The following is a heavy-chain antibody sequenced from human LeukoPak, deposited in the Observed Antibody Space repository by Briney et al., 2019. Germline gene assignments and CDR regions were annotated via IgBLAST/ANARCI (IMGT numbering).Heavy chain of an antibody. Sequence: SVKVSCKTSGGTFTSYAITWVRQAPGQGLEWMGKIIPISGTTNYAQKFQGRVTFTADESTSTAYMELSSLRSEDTALYYCARKLRLGGNWFDPWGQGTLVTVS. CDR1: GGTFTSYA. CDR2: IIPISGTT. D-gene: IGHD1-26*01. V-gene: IGHV1-69*13. CDR3: ARKLRLGGNWFDP. J-gene: IGHJ5*02.